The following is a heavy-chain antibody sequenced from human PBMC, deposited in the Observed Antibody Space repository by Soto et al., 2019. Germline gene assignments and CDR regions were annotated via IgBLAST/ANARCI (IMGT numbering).Heavy chain of an antibody. D-gene: IGHD2-8*02. CDR1: EGTFSSYA. CDR2: IIPIFGTA. CDR3: AREGTGGSYFDY. V-gene: IGHV1-69*13. Sequence: SVKVSCKASEGTFSSYAISWVRQAPGQGLEWMGGIIPIFGTANYAQKFQGRVTITADESTSTAYMELSSLRSEDTAVYYCAREGTGGSYFDYWGQGTLVTVSS. J-gene: IGHJ4*02.